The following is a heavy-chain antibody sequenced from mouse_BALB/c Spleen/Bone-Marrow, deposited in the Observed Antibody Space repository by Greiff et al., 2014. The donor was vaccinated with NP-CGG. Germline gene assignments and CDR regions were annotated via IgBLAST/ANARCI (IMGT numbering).Heavy chain of an antibody. D-gene: IGHD1-1*01. Sequence: EVMLVESGAELVKPGASVKLSCTASGFNIKDTYMYWVKQRPEQGLEWIGRIDPANGNTKYDPKFQGKATITADTSSNTAYLQLSSLTSEDTAVYYCAAYYYGSSYGFAYGGQGTLVTVSA. CDR3: AAYYYGSSYGFAY. V-gene: IGHV14-3*02. CDR2: IDPANGNT. CDR1: GFNIKDTY. J-gene: IGHJ3*01.